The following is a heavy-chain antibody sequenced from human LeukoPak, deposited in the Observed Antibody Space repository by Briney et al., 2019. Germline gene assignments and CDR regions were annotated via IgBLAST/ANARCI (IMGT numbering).Heavy chain of an antibody. D-gene: IGHD3-10*01. CDR3: ARSDLLWFGEFPHQFDS. Sequence: PSETLSLTCTVSGGSISSYYWSWIRQPPGKGLEWIGYIYYSGSTNYNPSLKSRVTISVDTSKNQFSLKLSSVTAADTAVYYCARSDLLWFGEFPHQFDSWGQGTLVAVSS. CDR1: GGSISSYY. CDR2: IYYSGST. V-gene: IGHV4-59*01. J-gene: IGHJ4*02.